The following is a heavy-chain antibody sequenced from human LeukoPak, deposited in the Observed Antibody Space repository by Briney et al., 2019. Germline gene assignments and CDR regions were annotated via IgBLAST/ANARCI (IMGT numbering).Heavy chain of an antibody. D-gene: IGHD5-12*01. CDR2: ISTSNNYI. CDR1: GFTFSRFS. Sequence: GGSLRLSCAASGFTFSRFSISWVRQAPGKGLEWVSLISTSNNYIKHADSVKGRFTLSRDNAKNSLFVQMNILRDEDTAVYYCARDFRGYERHFDYWGQGTPGTVSS. CDR3: ARDFRGYERHFDY. V-gene: IGHV3-21*01. J-gene: IGHJ4*02.